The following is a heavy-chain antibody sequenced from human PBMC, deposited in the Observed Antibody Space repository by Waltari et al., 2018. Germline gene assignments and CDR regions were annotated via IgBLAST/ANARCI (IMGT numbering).Heavy chain of an antibody. CDR3: VRGLGEMATNPYFYYYMDV. CDR2: ISGDSATM. J-gene: IGHJ6*03. CDR1: GFTFSAYS. D-gene: IGHD5-12*01. V-gene: IGHV3-48*04. Sequence: EVQLVESGGGLVQPGGSLRLSCAASGFTFSAYSVSWFRQAPGKGLGWVSHISGDSATMYYAGSVKGRFSISRDNTKNSLYLQMKSLRAEDSAVYYCVRGLGEMATNPYFYYYMDVWGKGTTVTVSS.